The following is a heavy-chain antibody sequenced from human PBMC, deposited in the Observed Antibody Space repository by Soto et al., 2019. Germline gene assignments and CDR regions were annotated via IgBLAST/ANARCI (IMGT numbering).Heavy chain of an antibody. CDR1: GCTFNNYG. J-gene: IGHJ6*02. Sequence: KVAGNASGCTFNNYGVSFVLHAPGQGLDWMVGIIPIFGTAKYAHKFQGRVTITADNSKNTLYLQMSSLRAEDTAVYYCVKWETPPSSSWYLTDVWGQGTTVTVSS. V-gene: IGHV1-69*06. D-gene: IGHD6-13*01. CDR3: VKWETPPSSSWYLTDV. CDR2: IIPIFGTA.